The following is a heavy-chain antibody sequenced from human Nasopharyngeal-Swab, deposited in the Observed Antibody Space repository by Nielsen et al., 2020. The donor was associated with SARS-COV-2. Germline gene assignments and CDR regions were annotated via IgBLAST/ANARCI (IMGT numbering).Heavy chain of an antibody. V-gene: IGHV7-4-1*02. J-gene: IGHJ6*02. D-gene: IGHD2-15*01. Sequence: WVRQAPGQGLEWMGWINTNTGNPTYAQGFTGRFVFSLDTSVSTAYLQISSPKAEDTAVYYCARVNVVYYYYGMDVWGQGTTVTVSS. CDR3: ARVNVVYYYYGMDV. CDR2: INTNTGNP.